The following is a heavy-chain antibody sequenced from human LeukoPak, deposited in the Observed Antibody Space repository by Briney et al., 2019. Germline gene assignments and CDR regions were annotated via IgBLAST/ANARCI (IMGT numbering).Heavy chain of an antibody. Sequence: GGSLRLSCAATGFAFSSYAMHWVRQAPGKGLEWVAVISYDGSNKYYADSVKGRFSISRDNSKNTLYVQMNSLRAEDTGVYYCARDRLRATTSTLAYWGQGTLVTVFS. V-gene: IGHV3-30*04. D-gene: IGHD4-17*01. CDR3: ARDRLRATTSTLAY. J-gene: IGHJ4*02. CDR2: ISYDGSNK. CDR1: GFAFSSYA.